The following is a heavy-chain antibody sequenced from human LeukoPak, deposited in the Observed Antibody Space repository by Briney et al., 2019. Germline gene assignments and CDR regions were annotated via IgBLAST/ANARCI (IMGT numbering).Heavy chain of an antibody. CDR3: ARGLFGGFAAAPFDH. CDR1: GGTFDNYA. CDR2: IIPMLGKT. J-gene: IGHJ4*02. Sequence: GASVKVSCKASGGTFDNYAVSWVREAPGLGLEWMGRIIPMLGKTNSAQKFQDRVTFTADKSTGTAYMELTHLRPDDTAVYFCARGLFGGFAAAPFDHWAQGTLVTVSP. D-gene: IGHD2-2*01. V-gene: IGHV1-69*04.